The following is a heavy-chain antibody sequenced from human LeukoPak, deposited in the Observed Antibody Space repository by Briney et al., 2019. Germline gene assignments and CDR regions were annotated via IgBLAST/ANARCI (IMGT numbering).Heavy chain of an antibody. Sequence: SQTLSLTCAISGDSVSTNSAAWSWIRQSPSRGLEWLGRTYYRSRWYNDYAVSVKSRITIKSDTSKNHFSLQLNSVTPEDTAVYYCARDHRYGMDVWGQGTTVTVSS. J-gene: IGHJ6*02. CDR2: TYYRSRWYN. CDR1: GDSVSTNSAA. V-gene: IGHV6-1*01. CDR3: ARDHRYGMDV.